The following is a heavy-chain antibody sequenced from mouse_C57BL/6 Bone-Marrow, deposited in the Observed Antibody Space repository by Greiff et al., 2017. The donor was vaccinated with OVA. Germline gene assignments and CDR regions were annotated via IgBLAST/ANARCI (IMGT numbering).Heavy chain of an antibody. V-gene: IGHV1-66*01. CDR1: GYSFTSYY. D-gene: IGHD1-1*01. J-gene: IGHJ2*01. CDR3: ARYYSYFDY. CDR2: IYPGSGNT. Sequence: QVHVKQSGPELVKPGASVKISCKASGYSFTSYYIHWVKQRPGQGLEWIGWIYPGSGNTKYNEKFKGKATLTADTSSSTAYMQLSSLTSEDSAVYFCARYYSYFDYRGQGTTLTVSS.